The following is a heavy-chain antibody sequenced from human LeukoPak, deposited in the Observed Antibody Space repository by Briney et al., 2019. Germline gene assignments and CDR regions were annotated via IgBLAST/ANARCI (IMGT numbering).Heavy chain of an antibody. CDR2: IYHSGST. Sequence: SETLSLTCTVSGGSISSGGYYWSWIRQPPGKGLEWIGYIYHSGSTYYNPSLNSPVTISVDRSKNQFSLKLSSVTAADTAVYYCASSVAVAWGSKWLWSPWGQGTLVTVSS. CDR3: ASSVAVAWGSKWLWSP. D-gene: IGHD6-19*01. CDR1: GGSISSGGYY. V-gene: IGHV4-30-2*01. J-gene: IGHJ5*02.